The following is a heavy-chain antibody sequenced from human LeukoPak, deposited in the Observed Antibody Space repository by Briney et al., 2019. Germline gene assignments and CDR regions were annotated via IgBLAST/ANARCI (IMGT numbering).Heavy chain of an antibody. J-gene: IGHJ4*02. CDR3: ARDPPGLTLGSPGDY. CDR1: LYTFTSSV. D-gene: IGHD3-16*01. Sequence: ASVKVSCEASLYTFTSSVLAWVCQAPEQGVQWMGWICANNGDTSYSQKLQGRVTMTTDTSTNTAYMELRSLTSDDTAVYYCARDPPGLTLGSPGDYWGQGTLVIVSS. V-gene: IGHV1-18*01. CDR2: ICANNGDT.